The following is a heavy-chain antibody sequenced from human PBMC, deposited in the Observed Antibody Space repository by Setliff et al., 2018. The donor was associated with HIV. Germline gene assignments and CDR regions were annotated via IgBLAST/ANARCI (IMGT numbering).Heavy chain of an antibody. CDR1: GFIFRSLT. CDR2: ISGDESQK. V-gene: IGHV3-30-3*01. Sequence: GGSLRLSCAASGFIFRSLTMHWVRQAPGKGLEWVALISGDESQKLYADSVKGRFTISRDNAKNSLYLQMNSLRAEDTAVYYCAKDHKGYYYDSSGYHYEGVDYWGQGTLVTVSS. D-gene: IGHD3-22*01. J-gene: IGHJ4*02. CDR3: AKDHKGYYYDSSGYHYEGVDY.